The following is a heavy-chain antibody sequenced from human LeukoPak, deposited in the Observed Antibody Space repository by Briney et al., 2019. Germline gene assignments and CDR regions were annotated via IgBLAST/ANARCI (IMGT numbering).Heavy chain of an antibody. J-gene: IGHJ4*02. CDR1: GGSISSYY. D-gene: IGHD1-1*01. CDR3: ARHGSPLTTIYFDY. V-gene: IGHV4-59*08. Sequence: SETLSLTCTVSGGSISSYYWSWIRQPPGKGLEWIGYIYCSGSTNYNPSLKSRVTISVDTSKNQFSLKLSSVTAADTAVYYCARHGSPLTTIYFDYWGQGTLVTVSS. CDR2: IYCSGST.